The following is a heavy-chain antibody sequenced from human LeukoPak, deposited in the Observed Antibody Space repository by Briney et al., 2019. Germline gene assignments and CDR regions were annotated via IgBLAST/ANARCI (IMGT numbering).Heavy chain of an antibody. V-gene: IGHV4-4*07. D-gene: IGHD3-10*01. Sequence: SETLSLTCTVSGGSISSYYWSWIRQPAGKGLEWIGRIYASGSTNYNPSLKSRVTMSVDTSKNQFSLKLSSVTAADTAVYYCARDGYYYGSGSYYRLHYYYYMDVWGKGTTVTVSS. CDR3: ARDGYYYGSGSYYRLHYYYYMDV. J-gene: IGHJ6*03. CDR1: GGSISSYY. CDR2: IYASGST.